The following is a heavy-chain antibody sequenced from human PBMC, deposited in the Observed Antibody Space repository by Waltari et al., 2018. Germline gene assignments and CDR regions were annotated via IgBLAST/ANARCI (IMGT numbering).Heavy chain of an antibody. D-gene: IGHD5-18*01. J-gene: IGHJ3*02. CDR2: IYTSGST. CDR1: GGSISSYY. Sequence: QVQLQESGPGLVKPSETLSLTCTVSGGSISSYYWSWIRQPAGKGLEWIGRIYTSGSTNYNPSLKSRVTMSVDTSKNQFSLKLSSVTAADTVVYYCAREDTAMVYGAFDIWGQGTMVTVSS. CDR3: AREDTAMVYGAFDI. V-gene: IGHV4-4*07.